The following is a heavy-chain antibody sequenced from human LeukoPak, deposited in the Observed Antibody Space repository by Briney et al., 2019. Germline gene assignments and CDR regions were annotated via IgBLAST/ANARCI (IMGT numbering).Heavy chain of an antibody. V-gene: IGHV3-48*03. CDR3: VRDYGGNPGY. Sequence: PGGSLRLSCAASGFTFSSYEMNWVRQAPGKGLEWVLCISSTGSTIYYADSVKGRFTISRDNAKNSLYLQMNSLRAEDTAVYYCVRDYGGNPGYWGQGTLVTVSS. J-gene: IGHJ4*02. CDR1: GFTFSSYE. D-gene: IGHD4-23*01. CDR2: ISSTGSTI.